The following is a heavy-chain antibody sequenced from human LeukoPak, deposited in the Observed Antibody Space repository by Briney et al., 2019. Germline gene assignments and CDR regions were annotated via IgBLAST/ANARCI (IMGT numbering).Heavy chain of an antibody. CDR2: MKQDGSEK. Sequence: PGGSLRLSCAASGFTFSIYWMSWVRQAPGKGLEWVANMKQDGSEKYYVDSVKGRFTISRDNAKNSLYLQMNSLRAEDTAVYYCARDPGSLYYYGSELYYFDYWGQGTLVTVSS. CDR3: ARDPGSLYYYGSELYYFDY. J-gene: IGHJ4*02. D-gene: IGHD3-10*01. V-gene: IGHV3-7*01. CDR1: GFTFSIYW.